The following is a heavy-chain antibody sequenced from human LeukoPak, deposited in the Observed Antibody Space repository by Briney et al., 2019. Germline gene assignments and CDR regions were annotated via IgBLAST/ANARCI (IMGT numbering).Heavy chain of an antibody. CDR1: GGTFSSYA. CDR3: ARPFLSSVTTSYYYGMDV. D-gene: IGHD4-17*01. CDR2: IIPILGIA. J-gene: IGHJ6*02. Sequence: GASVKVSCKASGGTFSSYAISWVRQAPGQGLEWMGRIIPILGIANYAQKFQGRVTITADKSTSTAYMELSSLRSEDTAVYYCARPFLSSVTTSYYYGMDVWGQGTTVTVSS. V-gene: IGHV1-69*04.